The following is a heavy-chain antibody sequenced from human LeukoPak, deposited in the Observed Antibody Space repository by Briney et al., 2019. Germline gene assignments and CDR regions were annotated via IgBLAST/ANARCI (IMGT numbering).Heavy chain of an antibody. CDR3: ARGSMGASTDYYYDYMDV. CDR2: IYYSGST. V-gene: IGHV4-59*01. CDR1: GGSISTYY. D-gene: IGHD1-26*01. J-gene: IGHJ6*03. Sequence: SETLSLTCTVSGGSISTYYWSWIRQPPGKGLEWIGYIYYSGSTNYNPSLKSRVTISVDTSKNQFSLRLSSVTAADTAVYYCARGSMGASTDYYYDYMDVWGKGTTVTVSS.